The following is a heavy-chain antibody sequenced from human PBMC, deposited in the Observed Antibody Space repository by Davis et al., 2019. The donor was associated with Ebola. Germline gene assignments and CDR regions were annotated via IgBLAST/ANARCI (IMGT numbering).Heavy chain of an antibody. Sequence: GESLKISCAASGFTVSSNYMSWVRQAPGKGLEWVSVIYSGGSTYYADSVKGRFTISRDNAKNTLYLQMNSLRAEDTAVYYCARDLKVVPVAIYYYYGLDVWGQGTTATVSS. V-gene: IGHV3-66*01. CDR1: GFTVSSNY. CDR2: IYSGGST. D-gene: IGHD2-2*01. J-gene: IGHJ6*02. CDR3: ARDLKVVPVAIYYYYGLDV.